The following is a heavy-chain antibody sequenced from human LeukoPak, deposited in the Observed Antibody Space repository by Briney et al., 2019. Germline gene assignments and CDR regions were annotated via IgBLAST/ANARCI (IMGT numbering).Heavy chain of an antibody. CDR3: ARAQYYLDS. Sequence: GRSLRLSCAASGVAFTDYYMSWSRRAPGKGLEWVSYITSSSNYRNYADSVRGRFTISRDNAKNPLFLQMNSLRAEDTAVYYCARAQYYLDSRGQGTLVTVSS. V-gene: IGHV3-11*06. CDR1: GVAFTDYY. CDR2: ITSSSNYR. J-gene: IGHJ4*02.